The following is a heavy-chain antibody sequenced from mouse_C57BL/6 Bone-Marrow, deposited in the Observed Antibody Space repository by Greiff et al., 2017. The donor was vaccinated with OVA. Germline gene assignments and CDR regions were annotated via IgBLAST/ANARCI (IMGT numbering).Heavy chain of an antibody. CDR2: ISSGGSYT. V-gene: IGHV5-6*01. D-gene: IGHD2-3*01. CDR1: GFTFSSYG. J-gene: IGHJ2*01. Sequence: EVHLVESGGDLVKPGGSLKLSCEASGFTFSSYGMSWVRQTPDKRLEWVATISSGGSYTYYPDSVKGRFTISRDNAKNTLYLQMSSLKSEDTAMYYCARSPKRWLLRVDYWGQGTTLTVSS. CDR3: ARSPKRWLLRVDY.